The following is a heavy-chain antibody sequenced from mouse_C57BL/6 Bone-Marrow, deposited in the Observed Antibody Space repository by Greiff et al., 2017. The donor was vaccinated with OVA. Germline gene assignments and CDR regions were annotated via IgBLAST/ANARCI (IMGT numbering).Heavy chain of an antibody. D-gene: IGHD2-1*01. CDR3: ARVGGYDGHCDV. V-gene: IGHV1-53*01. Sequence: QVQLQQPGPELVKPGASVKLSCKASGYTFPSYWMHWVKQRPGRGLEWIGNINPSNGGTTYNEKFKSKATLTVDKSSSTAYMQLSSLTSEDSAVYYGARVGGYDGHCDVWGTGTTVTVSS. J-gene: IGHJ1*03. CDR2: INPSNGGT. CDR1: GYTFPSYW.